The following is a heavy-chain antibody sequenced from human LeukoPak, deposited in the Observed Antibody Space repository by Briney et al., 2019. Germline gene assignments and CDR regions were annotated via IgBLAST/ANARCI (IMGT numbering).Heavy chain of an antibody. D-gene: IGHD2-15*01. V-gene: IGHV3-7*01. J-gene: IGHJ4*02. Sequence: PGGSLRLFCAASQFIFRDYWMSWVRQAPGMGLEWVANINKGGSEKYYVDSVKGRFTISRDNAKNSLFLEMNSLRAEDTAVYYCATDGSSFDYWGQGTLVTVSS. CDR2: INKGGSEK. CDR1: QFIFRDYW. CDR3: ATDGSSFDY.